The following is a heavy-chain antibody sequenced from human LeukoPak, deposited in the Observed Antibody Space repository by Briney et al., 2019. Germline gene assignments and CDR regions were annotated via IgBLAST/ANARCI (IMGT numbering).Heavy chain of an antibody. CDR3: AKLDSAVAGLDY. J-gene: IGHJ4*02. V-gene: IGHV3-23*01. CDR2: ISGSGGST. CDR1: GFTFSSYS. D-gene: IGHD6-19*01. Sequence: GSLRLSCAASGFTFSSYSMNWVRQAPGKGLEWVSAISGSGGSTYYADSVKGRFTISRDNSKNTLYLQMNSLRAEDTAVYYCAKLDSAVAGLDYWGQGTLVTVSS.